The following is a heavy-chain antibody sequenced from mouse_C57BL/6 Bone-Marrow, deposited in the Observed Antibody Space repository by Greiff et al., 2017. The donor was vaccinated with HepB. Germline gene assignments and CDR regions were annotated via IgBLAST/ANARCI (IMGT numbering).Heavy chain of an antibody. Sequence: VHLVESGPELVKPGASVKLSCKASGYTFTSYDINWVKQRPGQGLEWIGWIYPRDGSTKYNEKFKGKATLTVDTSSSTAYMELHSLTSEDSAVYFCARLKDFDYWGQGTTLTVSS. CDR3: ARLKDFDY. CDR2: IYPRDGST. CDR1: GYTFTSYD. J-gene: IGHJ2*01. V-gene: IGHV1-85*01.